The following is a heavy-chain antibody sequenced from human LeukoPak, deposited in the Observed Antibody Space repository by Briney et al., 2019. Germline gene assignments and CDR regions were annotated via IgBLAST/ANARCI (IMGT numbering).Heavy chain of an antibody. CDR2: IWYDGSNK. CDR3: ARDYGPFDYYDSSGYDY. D-gene: IGHD3-22*01. V-gene: IGHV3-33*01. Sequence: GGSLRLSCAASGFTFSSYGMHWVRQAPGKGLEWVAVIWYDGSNKYYADSVKGRFTISRDNSKNTLYLQMNSLRAEDTAVYYCARDYGPFDYYDSSGYDYWGQGTLVTVSS. CDR1: GFTFSSYG. J-gene: IGHJ4*02.